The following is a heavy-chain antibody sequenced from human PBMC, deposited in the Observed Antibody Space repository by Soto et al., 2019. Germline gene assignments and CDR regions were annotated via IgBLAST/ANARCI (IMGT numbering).Heavy chain of an antibody. J-gene: IGHJ3*02. Sequence: GGSLRLSCAASGFTFNTYAMSWVRQAPGQGLEWVSAISGSGFSTYYADSVKGRFSISSDSSKNTLFLQMNSLRADDTAVYFCETFTFGCPFDTWGQGTMVTVSS. CDR1: GFTFNTYA. V-gene: IGHV3-23*01. CDR2: ISGSGFST. D-gene: IGHD3-16*01. CDR3: ETFTFGCPFDT.